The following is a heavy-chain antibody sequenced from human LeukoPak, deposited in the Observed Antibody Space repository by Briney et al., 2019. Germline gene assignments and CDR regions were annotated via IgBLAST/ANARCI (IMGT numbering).Heavy chain of an antibody. Sequence: ASAKVSCKASGGTFSSYAISWVRQAPGQGLEWMGGIIPIFGTANYAQKFQGRVTITADESTSTAYMELSSLRSEDTAVYYCARDSNRLLYGDYKPLDYWGQGTLVTVSS. V-gene: IGHV1-69*13. CDR1: GGTFSSYA. D-gene: IGHD4-17*01. J-gene: IGHJ4*02. CDR3: ARDSNRLLYGDYKPLDY. CDR2: IIPIFGTA.